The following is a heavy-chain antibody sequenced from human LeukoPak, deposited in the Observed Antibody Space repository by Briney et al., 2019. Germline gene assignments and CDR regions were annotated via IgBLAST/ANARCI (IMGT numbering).Heavy chain of an antibody. CDR3: ARDPQQLVGATGGGFEY. CDR2: ISAYNGKT. Sequence: ASVKVSCKASGYTFTSYGISWVRQAPGQGLEWMEWISAYNGKTNYAQKFQGRVTMTTDTSTNTAYMELRSLRSDDTAVYYCARDPQQLVGATGGGFEYWGQGTLVTVSS. CDR1: GYTFTSYG. D-gene: IGHD1-26*01. J-gene: IGHJ4*02. V-gene: IGHV1-18*01.